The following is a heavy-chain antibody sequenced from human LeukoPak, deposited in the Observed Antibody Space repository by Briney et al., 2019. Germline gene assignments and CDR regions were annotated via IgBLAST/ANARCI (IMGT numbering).Heavy chain of an antibody. J-gene: IGHJ4*02. CDR3: ARRSNDYAVLLYDY. CDR1: GGSFSGYY. Sequence: PSETLSLTCAVYGGSFSGYYWSWIRQPPGKGLEWIGEINHSGSTNYNPSLKSRVTISVDTSKNQFSLKLSSVTAADTAVYYCARRSNDYAVLLYDYWGQGTLVTVSS. CDR2: INHSGST. V-gene: IGHV4-34*01. D-gene: IGHD4-17*01.